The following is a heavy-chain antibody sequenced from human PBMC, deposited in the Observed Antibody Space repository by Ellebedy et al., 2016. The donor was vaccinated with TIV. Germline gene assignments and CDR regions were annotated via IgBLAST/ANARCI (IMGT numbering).Heavy chain of an antibody. CDR1: GFTFSNYA. J-gene: IGHJ4*02. CDR2: TSGGGATT. CDR3: ARDGGHRRGYNYGYFDS. Sequence: GESLKISCAASGFTFSNYAMSWVRQAPGKGLEWVSGTSGGGATTYYADSVKGRFTISRDNSKNTLYLQMNSLRAEDTAVYYCARDGGHRRGYNYGYFDSWGQGTLVTVSS. D-gene: IGHD5-18*01. V-gene: IGHV3-23*01.